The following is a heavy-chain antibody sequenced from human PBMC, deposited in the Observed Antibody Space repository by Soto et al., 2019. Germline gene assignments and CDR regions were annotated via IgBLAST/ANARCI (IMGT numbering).Heavy chain of an antibody. D-gene: IGHD5-18*01. CDR1: GFTFSSYG. Sequence: QVQLVESGGGVVQPGRSLRLSCAASGFTFSSYGIHWVRQAPGKGLEWVAVISYDGSNKYYADSVKGRFTISRDNSKNTLYLQMNSLRAEDTAVYYCAKDWIQLWQGVRLGMDVWGQGTTVTVSS. V-gene: IGHV3-30*18. J-gene: IGHJ6*02. CDR2: ISYDGSNK. CDR3: AKDWIQLWQGVRLGMDV.